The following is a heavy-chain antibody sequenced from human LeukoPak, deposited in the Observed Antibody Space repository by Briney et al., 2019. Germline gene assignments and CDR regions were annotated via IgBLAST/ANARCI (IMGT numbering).Heavy chain of an antibody. D-gene: IGHD1-26*01. CDR3: ARVLIGSELLFYYYYMDV. Sequence: GGSLRLSCAASGFTFSSYSMNWVRQAPEKGLEWVSSISSSSSYIYYADSVKGRFTISRDNAKNSLYLQMNSLRAEDTAVYYCARVLIGSELLFYYYYMDVWGKGTTVTVSS. J-gene: IGHJ6*03. CDR2: ISSSSSYI. CDR1: GFTFSSYS. V-gene: IGHV3-21*01.